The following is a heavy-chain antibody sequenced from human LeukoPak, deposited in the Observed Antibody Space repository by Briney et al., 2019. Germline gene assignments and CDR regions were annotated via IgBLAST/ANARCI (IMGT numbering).Heavy chain of an antibody. CDR2: IYHSGST. J-gene: IGHJ4*02. CDR1: GGSISSHY. CDR3: ARTQYSSSRLDY. V-gene: IGHV4-59*08. D-gene: IGHD6-13*01. Sequence: SETLSLTCTVSGGSISSHYWGWIRQPPGKGLEWIGSIYHSGSTFYNPSLKSRVTISVDTSKNQFSLKLTSVTAADTAVYYCARTQYSSSRLDYWGQGTLVTVSS.